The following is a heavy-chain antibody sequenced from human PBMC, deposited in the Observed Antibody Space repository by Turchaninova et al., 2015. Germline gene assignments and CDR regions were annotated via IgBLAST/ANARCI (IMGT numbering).Heavy chain of an antibody. CDR1: GFSFSNSW. V-gene: IGHV3-7*03. CDR3: ARDPYTGNYGAFDI. J-gene: IGHJ3*02. Sequence: EVQLVESGGDLVQPGGSLRLSCAASGFSFSNSWWSWFRQAPGKGLEWVANKKPDGRVKYCVDSVKGRFTISRDNAKNSMYLQVKILRGEDTAVYYCARDPYTGNYGAFDIWGQGTVVIVSS. D-gene: IGHD1-26*01. CDR2: KKPDGRVK.